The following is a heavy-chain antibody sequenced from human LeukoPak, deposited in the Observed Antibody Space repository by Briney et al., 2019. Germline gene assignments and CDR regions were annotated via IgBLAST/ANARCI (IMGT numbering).Heavy chain of an antibody. V-gene: IGHV3-9*01. Sequence: GGSLRLSRAASGFTFDDNAMHWVRQAPGKGLEWVSGISWNSGSIDYADSVKGRFTISRDNAKNSLYLQMNGLRTEDTALYFCAKGRGIPYYLDSWGQGTLVTVSS. CDR3: AKGRGIPYYLDS. CDR1: GFTFDDNA. D-gene: IGHD1-26*01. CDR2: ISWNSGSI. J-gene: IGHJ4*02.